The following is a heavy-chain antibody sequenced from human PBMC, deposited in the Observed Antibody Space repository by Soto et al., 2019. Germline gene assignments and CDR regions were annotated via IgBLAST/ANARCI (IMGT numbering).Heavy chain of an antibody. D-gene: IGHD2-15*01. J-gene: IGHJ3*01. CDR1: GDSVSTNSAT. CDR2: TYLRSMWYN. CDR3: ARAAVAFDAFDL. Sequence: LSLTCVISGDSVSTNSATWNWIRQSPSRGLEWLGRTYLRSMWYNEYAVSVKSRIAIRPDTSKNLFSLQLSSVTPEDTAVYFCARAAVAFDAFDLWGQGTVVTVSS. V-gene: IGHV6-1*01.